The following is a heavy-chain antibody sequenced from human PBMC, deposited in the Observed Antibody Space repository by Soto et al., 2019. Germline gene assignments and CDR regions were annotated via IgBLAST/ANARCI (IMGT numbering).Heavy chain of an antibody. D-gene: IGHD3-3*01. Sequence: SETLSLTCTVSGGSISSHYWSWIRQPPGKGLEWIGYIHYSGTTNYNPSLKSRVTISVDTSKNQFSLKLSSVTAADTAVYYCARVRFWSGYYSYYFDYWGQGTLVTVSS. CDR2: IHYSGTT. CDR3: ARVRFWSGYYSYYFDY. CDR1: GGSISSHY. V-gene: IGHV4-59*11. J-gene: IGHJ4*02.